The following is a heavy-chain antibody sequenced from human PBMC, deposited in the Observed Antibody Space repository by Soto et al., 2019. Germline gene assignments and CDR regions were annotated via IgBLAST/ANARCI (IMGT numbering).Heavy chain of an antibody. V-gene: IGHV4-39*01. J-gene: IGHJ5*02. CDR3: ARHEILTMVRGAKGQFDP. CDR2: IYYSGST. CDR1: GGSITSNGYY. Sequence: QLQLQESGPGLVKPSETLSLTCTVSGGSITSNGYYWGWIRQPPGKGLEWIGSIYYSGSTYYNPSLKSRVSITVDTSKYQFSRKLSSVTAADTAVYYCARHEILTMVRGAKGQFDPWGQGTLVTVSS. D-gene: IGHD3-10*01.